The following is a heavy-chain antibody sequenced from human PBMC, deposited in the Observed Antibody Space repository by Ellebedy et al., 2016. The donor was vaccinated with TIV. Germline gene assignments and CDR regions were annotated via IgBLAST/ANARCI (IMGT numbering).Heavy chain of an antibody. J-gene: IGHJ6*02. D-gene: IGHD4-23*01. CDR1: GYTFTSYG. CDR3: ASLATVVTTYYYYGMDV. Sequence: ASVKVSCXPSGYTFTSYGISWVRQAPGQGLEWMGWINPNSGGTNYAQKFQGRVTMTRDTSISTAYMELSRLRSDDTAVYYCASLATVVTTYYYYGMDVWGQGTTVTVSS. V-gene: IGHV1-2*02. CDR2: INPNSGGT.